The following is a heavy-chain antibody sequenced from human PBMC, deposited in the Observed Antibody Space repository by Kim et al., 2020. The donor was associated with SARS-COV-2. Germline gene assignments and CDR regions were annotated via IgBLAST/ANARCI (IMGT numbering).Heavy chain of an antibody. CDR2: IWSDASNK. J-gene: IGHJ6*02. CDR3: VKDREYCSADSCPVYYYYGMDV. V-gene: IGHV3-30*02. Sequence: GGSPRLSCTASGFTFNNYGIHWVRQAPGKVLEWVAFIWSDASNKYYAESVKGRFTISRDNSKNTLFLQMDSLRAEDTAIYYCVKDREYCSADSCPVYYYYGMDVWGQGTSVSGSS. CDR1: GFTFNNYG. D-gene: IGHD2-15*01.